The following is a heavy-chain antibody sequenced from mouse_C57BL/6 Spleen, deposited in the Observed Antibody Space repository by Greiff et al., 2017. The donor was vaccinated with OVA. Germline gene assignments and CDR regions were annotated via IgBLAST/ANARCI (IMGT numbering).Heavy chain of an antibody. J-gene: IGHJ4*01. Sequence: VQLQQPGAELVRPGTSVKLSCKASGYTFTSYWMHWVKQRPGQGLEWIGVIDPSDSYTNYNQKFKGKATLTVDTSSSTAYMQLSSLTSEDSAVYYCARFTTVVATPDAMDYWGQGTSVTVSS. CDR3: ARFTTVVATPDAMDY. V-gene: IGHV1-59*01. CDR1: GYTFTSYW. CDR2: IDPSDSYT. D-gene: IGHD1-1*01.